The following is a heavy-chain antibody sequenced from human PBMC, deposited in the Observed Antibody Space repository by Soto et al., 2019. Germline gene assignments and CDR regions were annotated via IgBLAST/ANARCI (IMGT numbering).Heavy chain of an antibody. CDR1: GGXITSGGYS. J-gene: IGHJ5*02. D-gene: IGHD4-17*01. CDR2: IYHSGGT. V-gene: IGHV4-30-2*01. CDR3: ARTMTTSGWFDP. Sequence: SLTCSVSGGXITSGGYSWSWIRQPPGKGLEWIGYIYHSGGTYYNPSLKSRVTLSIDRTKKQFSLKLKSVTAADTAVYFCARTMTTSGWFDPWGQGTLVTVSS.